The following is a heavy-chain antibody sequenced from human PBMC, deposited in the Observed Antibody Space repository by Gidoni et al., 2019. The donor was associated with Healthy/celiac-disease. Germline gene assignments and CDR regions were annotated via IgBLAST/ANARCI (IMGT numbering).Heavy chain of an antibody. Sequence: QVQLVQSGAEVKKPGSSVKVSCKASGGTFSSYALSWVRQAPGQGLEWMGGIIPIFGTANYAQKFQGRVTITADKSTSTAYMELSSLRSEDTAVYYCASGQDIVVVPAAMRGVPFDYWGQGTLVTVSS. V-gene: IGHV1-69*06. D-gene: IGHD2-2*01. CDR3: ASGQDIVVVPAAMRGVPFDY. J-gene: IGHJ4*02. CDR2: IIPIFGTA. CDR1: GGTFSSYA.